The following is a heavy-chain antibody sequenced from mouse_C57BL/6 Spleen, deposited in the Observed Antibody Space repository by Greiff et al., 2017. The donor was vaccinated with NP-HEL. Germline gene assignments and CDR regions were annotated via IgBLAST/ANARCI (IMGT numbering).Heavy chain of an antibody. J-gene: IGHJ2*01. CDR2: ISSGSSTI. CDR1: GFTFSDYG. CDR3: TRPMVRTDGFDY. Sequence: DVKLVESGGGLVKPGGSLKLSCAASGFTFSDYGMHWVRQAPEKGLEWVAYISSGSSTIYYADTVKGRFTISRDNAKNTLFLQMSSLRSEDAAKYCCTRPMVRTDGFDYWGQGTTLTVAS. D-gene: IGHD2-2*01. V-gene: IGHV5-17*01.